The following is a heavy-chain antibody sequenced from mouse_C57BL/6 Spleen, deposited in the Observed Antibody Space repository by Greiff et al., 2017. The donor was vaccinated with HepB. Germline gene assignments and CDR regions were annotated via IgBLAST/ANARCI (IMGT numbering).Heavy chain of an antibody. V-gene: IGHV1-52*01. Sequence: QVQLKESGAELVRPGSSVKLSCKASGYTFTSYWMHWVKQRPIQGLEWIGNIDPSDSETHYNQKFKDKATLTVDKSSSTAYMQLSSLTSEDSAVYYCARGSMITTYAMDYWGQGTSVTVSS. CDR1: GYTFTSYW. CDR3: ARGSMITTYAMDY. CDR2: IDPSDSET. J-gene: IGHJ4*01. D-gene: IGHD2-4*01.